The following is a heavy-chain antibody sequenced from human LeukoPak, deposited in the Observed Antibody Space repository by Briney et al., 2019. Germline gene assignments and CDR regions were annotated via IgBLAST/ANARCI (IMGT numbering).Heavy chain of an antibody. J-gene: IGHJ4*02. CDR1: GFTFNAFE. Sequence: GGSLRLSCTASGFTFNAFEMIWVRQAPGKGLEWVANINQDGSEKRYVDSVQGRFTISRDNTKNSLFLQMNSLRAEDTAVYYCARLKDDVTKLDYWGQGTLVTVSS. V-gene: IGHV3-7*01. D-gene: IGHD2-8*01. CDR3: ARLKDDVTKLDY. CDR2: INQDGSEK.